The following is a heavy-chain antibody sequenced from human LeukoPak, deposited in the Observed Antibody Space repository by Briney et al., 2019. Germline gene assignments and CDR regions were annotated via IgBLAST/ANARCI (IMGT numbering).Heavy chain of an antibody. Sequence: SETLSLTCTVSGGSISSYYWSWIRQPAGKGLEWIGRIYTSGSTNYNPSLKSRVTMSVDTSKNQFSLKLSSVTAADTAVYYCARFGAAAGPGYYYYYYMDVWGKGTTVTVSS. CDR3: ARFGAAAGPGYYYYYYMDV. D-gene: IGHD6-13*01. V-gene: IGHV4-4*07. J-gene: IGHJ6*03. CDR1: GGSISSYY. CDR2: IYTSGST.